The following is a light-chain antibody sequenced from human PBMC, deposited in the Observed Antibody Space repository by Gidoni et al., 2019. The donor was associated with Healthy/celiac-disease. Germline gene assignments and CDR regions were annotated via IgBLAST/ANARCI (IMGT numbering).Light chain of an antibody. CDR3: QQRSNWPPIFT. CDR1: QSVSSY. CDR2: YAS. Sequence: EIVLTQSPATLSLSPGERATLSCRASQSVSSYLAWYQQKPVQAPRLLIYYASNIATGLPARFRVSGSGTDFTLTISSLEPEDFAVYYCQQRSNWPPIFTFGPGTKVDIK. V-gene: IGKV3-11*01. J-gene: IGKJ3*01.